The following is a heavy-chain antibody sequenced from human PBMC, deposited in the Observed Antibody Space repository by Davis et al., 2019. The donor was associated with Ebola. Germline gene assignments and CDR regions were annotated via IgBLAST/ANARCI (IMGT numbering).Heavy chain of an antibody. Sequence: PGGSLRLSCAASGLNFRDYYMSWIRQVEGKDFEWISSITNNDRGPSYADSLKGRFIISMDNAKNSLFLQMHCLRAEDTARYFCVKEFAYGVDHWSRGIMVTV. D-gene: IGHD4/OR15-4a*01. V-gene: IGHV3-11*04. CDR2: ITNNDRGP. CDR3: VKEFAYGVDH. CDR1: GLNFRDYY. J-gene: IGHJ5*02.